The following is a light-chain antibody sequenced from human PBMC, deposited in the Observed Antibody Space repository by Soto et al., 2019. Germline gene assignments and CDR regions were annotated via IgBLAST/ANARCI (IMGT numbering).Light chain of an antibody. CDR2: AND. J-gene: IGLJ2*01. CDR1: SSNIGAGFD. Sequence: QSVLTQPPSVSGAPGQRLTISCAGTSSNIGAGFDVHWYQQLPGTAPKLLIYANDDRPSGVPDRFSGSTSGTSASLAITGLQAEGAADYYCQSYDNSLLAYVFGGGTKVTVL. V-gene: IGLV1-40*01. CDR3: QSYDNSLLAYV.